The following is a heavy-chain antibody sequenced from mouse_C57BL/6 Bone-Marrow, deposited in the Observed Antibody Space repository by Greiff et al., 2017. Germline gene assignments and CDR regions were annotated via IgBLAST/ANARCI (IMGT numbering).Heavy chain of an antibody. J-gene: IGHJ4*01. D-gene: IGHD1-1*01. V-gene: IGHV2-6*01. Sequence: VHLVESGPGLVAPSQSLSITCTVSGFSLTSYGVDWVRQSPGKGLEWLGVIWGVGSTNYNSALKSRLSISKDNSKSQVFLKMNSLQTDDTAMYYCASRHYYGSSYVYAMDYWGQGTSVTVSS. CDR1: GFSLTSYG. CDR2: IWGVGST. CDR3: ASRHYYGSSYVYAMDY.